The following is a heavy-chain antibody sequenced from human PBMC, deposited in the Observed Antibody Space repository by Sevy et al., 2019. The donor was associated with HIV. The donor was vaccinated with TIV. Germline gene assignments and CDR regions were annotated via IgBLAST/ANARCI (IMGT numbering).Heavy chain of an antibody. CDR1: GYTFTGYY. V-gene: IGHV1-2*02. D-gene: IGHD6-19*01. CDR2: INPNSGGT. Sequence: ASVKVSCKASGYTFTGYYMHWVRQAPGQGLEWMAWINPNSGGTNYAQKFQGRVTMTRDTSISTAYMELSRLRSDDAAVACCARATGYSSGWYYFDYWGQGTLVTVSS. J-gene: IGHJ4*02. CDR3: ARATGYSSGWYYFDY.